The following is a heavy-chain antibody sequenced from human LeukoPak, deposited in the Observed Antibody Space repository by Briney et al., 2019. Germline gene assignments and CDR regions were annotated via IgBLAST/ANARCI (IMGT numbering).Heavy chain of an antibody. Sequence: GGSLRLSCAASEFTFSNYWMSWVRQAPGKGLEWVAHIKEDGSEQRYVDSVKGRFTISRDNAKNSLYLQMNSLRGEDTAVYYCARAPRGGYSGSYLDSWGQGTPVTVSS. J-gene: IGHJ4*02. CDR3: ARAPRGGYSGSYLDS. D-gene: IGHD1-26*01. V-gene: IGHV3-7*01. CDR1: EFTFSNYW. CDR2: IKEDGSEQ.